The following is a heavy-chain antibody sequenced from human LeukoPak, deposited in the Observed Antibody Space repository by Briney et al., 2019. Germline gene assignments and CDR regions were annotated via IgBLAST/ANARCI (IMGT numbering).Heavy chain of an antibody. CDR2: INHSGST. D-gene: IGHD2-2*01. CDR3: ARVAWVVVPSAIGGFDY. CDR1: GGSISSGGSS. V-gene: IGHV4-34*01. Sequence: PSETLSLTCAVSGGSISSGGSSWSWIRQPPGKGLEWIGEINHSGSTNYNPSLKSRVTISVDTSKNQFSLKLSSVTAADTAVYYCARVAWVVVPSAIGGFDYWGQGTLVTVSS. J-gene: IGHJ4*02.